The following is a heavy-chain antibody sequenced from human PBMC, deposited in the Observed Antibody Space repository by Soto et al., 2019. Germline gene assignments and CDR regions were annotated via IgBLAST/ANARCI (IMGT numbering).Heavy chain of an antibody. CDR1: GYTFTSYG. J-gene: IGHJ4*02. V-gene: IGHV1-46*01. CDR2: INPSGGST. CDR3: ARDPSQLSSGWYGVFDY. Sequence: ASVKVSCKASGYTFTSYGISWVRQAPGQGLEWMGIINPSGGSTSYAQKFQGRVTMTRDTSTSTVYMELSSLRSEDTAVYYCARDPSQLSSGWYGVFDYWGQGTLVTVSS. D-gene: IGHD6-19*01.